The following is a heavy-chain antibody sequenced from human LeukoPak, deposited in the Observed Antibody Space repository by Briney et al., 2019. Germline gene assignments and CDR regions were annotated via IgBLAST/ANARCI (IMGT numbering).Heavy chain of an antibody. D-gene: IGHD1-26*01. J-gene: IGHJ4*02. CDR1: GFTFSSYA. CDR2: ISYDGSNK. CDR3: AKRKGGSYSYYFDY. V-gene: IGHV3-30*04. Sequence: PGGSLRLSCAASGFTFSSYAMHWVRQAPGKWLEWVAVISYDGSNKYYADSVKGRFTISRDNSKNTLYLQMNSLRAEDTAKYYCAKRKGGSYSYYFDYWGQGTLVTVSS.